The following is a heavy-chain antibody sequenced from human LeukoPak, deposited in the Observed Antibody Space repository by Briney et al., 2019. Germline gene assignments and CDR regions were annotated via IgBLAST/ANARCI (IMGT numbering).Heavy chain of an antibody. V-gene: IGHV3-53*01. CDR1: GFTVSSNY. Sequence: PGGSLRLSCAASGFTVSSNYMSWVRQAPGKGLEWVSVIYSGGSTYYADSVKGRFTISRDNSKNTLYLQMNSLRAEDTAVYYCARDYYYDSSGYGVVGAFDIWGQGTMVTVSS. D-gene: IGHD3-22*01. J-gene: IGHJ3*02. CDR3: ARDYYYDSSGYGVVGAFDI. CDR2: IYSGGST.